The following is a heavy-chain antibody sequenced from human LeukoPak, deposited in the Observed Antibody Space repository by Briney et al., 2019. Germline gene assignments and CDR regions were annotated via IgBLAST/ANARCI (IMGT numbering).Heavy chain of an antibody. V-gene: IGHV1-69*04. CDR3: ARGAPAATVVTQPPYFDY. J-gene: IGHJ4*02. D-gene: IGHD4-23*01. Sequence: GASVKVSCKASGGTFSSYAISWVRQAPGQGLEWMGRIIPILGIANYAQKFQGRVTITTDESTSTAYMELSSLRSEDTAVYYCARGAPAATVVTQPPYFDYWGQGTLVTVSS. CDR1: GGTFSSYA. CDR2: IIPILGIA.